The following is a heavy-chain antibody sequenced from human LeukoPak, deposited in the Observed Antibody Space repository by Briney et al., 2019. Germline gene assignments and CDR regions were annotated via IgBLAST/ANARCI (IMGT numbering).Heavy chain of an antibody. Sequence: GSLRLSCAASGFTFSSYAMHWVRQAPGKGLEYVSAISSNGGGTYYANSVKGRFTISRDNSKNTLYLQMGSLRAEDMAVYYCARVGDSRGDAFDIWGQGTMVTVSS. CDR1: GFTFSSYA. CDR2: ISSNGGGT. V-gene: IGHV3-64*01. CDR3: ARVGDSRGDAFDI. D-gene: IGHD3-10*01. J-gene: IGHJ3*02.